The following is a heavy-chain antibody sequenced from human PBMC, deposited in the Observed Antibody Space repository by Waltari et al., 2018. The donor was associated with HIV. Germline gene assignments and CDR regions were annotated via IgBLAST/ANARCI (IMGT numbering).Heavy chain of an antibody. D-gene: IGHD2-21*02. Sequence: QVQLVQSGAEVKKPGSSVKVSCKASGGTFSSYAISWVRQAPGQGLEWMGGIIPIFGTANYAQKFQGRVTITADESTSTAYMELSSLRSEDTAVYYCARGRSYCGGDCHPNWFDPWGQGTLVTVSS. CDR1: GGTFSSYA. CDR2: IIPIFGTA. V-gene: IGHV1-69*01. J-gene: IGHJ5*02. CDR3: ARGRSYCGGDCHPNWFDP.